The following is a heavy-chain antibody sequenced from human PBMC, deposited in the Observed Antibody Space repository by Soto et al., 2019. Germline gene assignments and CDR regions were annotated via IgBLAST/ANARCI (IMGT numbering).Heavy chain of an antibody. D-gene: IGHD2-15*01. Sequence: PGGSLRLPCAASGFTFSNYAVHWVRQAPGKGLEWVAVISFDGSKKYYADSVKGRFSISRDNTRNTLYLQMSSLRAEDTAVYYCARDSSTAVVIAATPDYWGRGTLVTVSS. J-gene: IGHJ4*02. CDR1: GFTFSNYA. V-gene: IGHV3-30-3*01. CDR2: ISFDGSKK. CDR3: ARDSSTAVVIAATPDY.